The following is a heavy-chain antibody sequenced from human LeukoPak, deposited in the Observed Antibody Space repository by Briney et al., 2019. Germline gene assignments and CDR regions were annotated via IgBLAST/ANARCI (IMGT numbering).Heavy chain of an antibody. CDR1: GYTFTSYD. V-gene: IGHV1-2*02. J-gene: IGHJ4*02. CDR3: ARDPGIAARQGFDY. D-gene: IGHD6-6*01. CDR2: MNPNSGGT. Sequence: ASVKVSCKASGYTFTSYDINWVRQATGQGLEWMGWMNPNSGGTNYAQKFQGRVTMTRDTSISTAYMELSRLRSDDTAVYYCARDPGIAARQGFDYWGQGTLVTVSS.